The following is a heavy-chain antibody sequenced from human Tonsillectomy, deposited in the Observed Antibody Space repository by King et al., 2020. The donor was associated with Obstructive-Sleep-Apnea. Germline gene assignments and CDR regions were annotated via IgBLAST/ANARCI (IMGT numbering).Heavy chain of an antibody. V-gene: IGHV4-39*07. D-gene: IGHD3-22*01. CDR2: IYYSGST. CDR1: GGSISSSSYY. J-gene: IGHJ3*02. Sequence: QLQESGPGLVKPSETLSLTCTVSGGSISSSSYYWGWIRQPPGKGLEWIGSIYYSGSTYYNPSLKSRVTISVDTSKNQFSLKLSSVTAADTAVYYCARDAPGGDTMIVVAPGGDAFDIWGQGTMVTVSS. CDR3: ARDAPGGDTMIVVAPGGDAFDI.